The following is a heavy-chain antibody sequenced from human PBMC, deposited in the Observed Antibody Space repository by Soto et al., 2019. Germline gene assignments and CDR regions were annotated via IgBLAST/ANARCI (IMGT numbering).Heavy chain of an antibody. CDR3: TMTTVTTWGY. V-gene: IGHV3-73*01. CDR2: IRSKANSYAT. CDR1: GFTFSGSA. J-gene: IGHJ4*02. Sequence: EVQLVESGGGLVQPGGSRKLSCAASGFTFSGSAMHWVRQASGKGLEWVGRIRSKANSYATAYAASVKGRFTISRDDSKNTAYLQMNSLKTEDTAVYYCTMTTVTTWGYWGQGTLVTVSS. D-gene: IGHD4-17*01.